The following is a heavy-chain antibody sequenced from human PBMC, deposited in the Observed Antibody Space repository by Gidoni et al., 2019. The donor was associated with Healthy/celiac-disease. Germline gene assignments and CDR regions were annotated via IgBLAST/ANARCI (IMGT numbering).Heavy chain of an antibody. CDR2: IYPGDSDT. Sequence: EVQLVQSGAAVKKPGESLKISCKGSGYSFTFYWIGWVRQMPGKGLEWMGIIYPGDSDTRYSPSFQGQVTISADKSISTAYLQWSSLKASDTAMYYCAITYRSSYYGMDVWGQGTTVTVSS. CDR1: GYSFTFYW. D-gene: IGHD4-4*01. CDR3: AITYRSSYYGMDV. J-gene: IGHJ6*02. V-gene: IGHV5-51*01.